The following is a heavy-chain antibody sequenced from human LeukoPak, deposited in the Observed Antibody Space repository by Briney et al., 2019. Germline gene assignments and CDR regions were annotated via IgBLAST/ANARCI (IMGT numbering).Heavy chain of an antibody. V-gene: IGHV5-51*01. Sequence: GESLKISCKGSGYSFTSYWIGWVRQMPGKGLEWMGIIYPGDSDTRYSPSFQGQVTISADKSISTAYLQWSSLKASDTAMYYCARRGSSWYGDYYYGMDVWGQGTTVTVSS. CDR3: ARRGSSWYGDYYYGMDV. CDR2: IYPGDSDT. J-gene: IGHJ6*02. D-gene: IGHD6-13*01. CDR1: GYSFTSYW.